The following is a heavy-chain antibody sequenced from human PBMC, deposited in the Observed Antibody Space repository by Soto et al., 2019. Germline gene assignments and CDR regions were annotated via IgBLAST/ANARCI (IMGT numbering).Heavy chain of an antibody. CDR3: ARAGYGDYHGSWFDP. D-gene: IGHD4-17*01. CDR2: ISSSSRYI. V-gene: IGHV3-21*01. J-gene: IGHJ5*02. CDR1: GFIFSNYS. Sequence: PGGSLRLSCAASGFIFSNYSMNWVRQAPGKGLEWVSSISSSSRYIYYADSVKGRFTISRDHARNSLYLQMNSLRGEDTAVYYCARAGYGDYHGSWFDPWGPGTLVTVSS.